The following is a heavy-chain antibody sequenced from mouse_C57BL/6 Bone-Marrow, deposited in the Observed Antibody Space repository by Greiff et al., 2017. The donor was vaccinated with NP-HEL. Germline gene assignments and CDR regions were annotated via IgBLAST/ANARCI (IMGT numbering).Heavy chain of an antibody. D-gene: IGHD1-1*01. Sequence: QVQLQQPGAELVRPGTSVKLSCKASGYTFTSYWMHWVKQRPGQGLEWIGVIDPSDSYTNYNQKFKGKATLTVDTSSSTAYMQLSSLTSEDSAVYYCARCNGSRPWFAYWGQGTLVTVSA. J-gene: IGHJ3*01. CDR1: GYTFTSYW. CDR2: IDPSDSYT. CDR3: ARCNGSRPWFAY. V-gene: IGHV1-59*01.